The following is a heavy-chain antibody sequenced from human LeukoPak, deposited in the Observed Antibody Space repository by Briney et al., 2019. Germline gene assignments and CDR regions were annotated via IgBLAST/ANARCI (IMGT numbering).Heavy chain of an antibody. Sequence: GGSLRLSCAASGFTFSSYGMHWVRQAPGKGLEWVAVIWYDGSNKYYADSVKGRFTISRDNSKNTLYLQMNSLRAEDTAVYYCARYQGSGWYTWFDPWGQGTLVTVSS. V-gene: IGHV3-33*01. CDR2: IWYDGSNK. CDR3: ARYQGSGWYTWFDP. CDR1: GFTFSSYG. J-gene: IGHJ5*02. D-gene: IGHD6-19*01.